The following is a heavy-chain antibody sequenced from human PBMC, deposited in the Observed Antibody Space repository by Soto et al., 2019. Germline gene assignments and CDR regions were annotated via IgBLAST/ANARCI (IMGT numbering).Heavy chain of an antibody. CDR2: IYWDDDK. J-gene: IGHJ2*01. V-gene: IGHV2-5*02. CDR1: GFSLSTSGVV. CDR3: ANGRRDEKYYDFWSGYKNWYFDL. D-gene: IGHD3-3*01. Sequence: QITLKESGPTLVKPTQTLTLTCTFSGFSLSTSGVVVGWIRQPPGKALEWLALIYWDDDKRYSPSLKSRLTITKDTSKNQVVLTMTNMDPVDTATYYCANGRRDEKYYDFWSGYKNWYFDLWGRGTLVTVSS.